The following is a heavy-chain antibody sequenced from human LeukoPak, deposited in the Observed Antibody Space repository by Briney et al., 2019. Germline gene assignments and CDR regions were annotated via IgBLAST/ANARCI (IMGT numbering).Heavy chain of an antibody. CDR3: ARAVGIAARRFYMDV. CDR1: GGSISSSSYY. J-gene: IGHJ6*03. D-gene: IGHD6-6*01. CDR2: IYYSGST. Sequence: PETLSLTCTVSGGSISSSSYYWGWIRQPPGKGLEWIGSIYYSGSTYYNPSLKSRVTISVDTSKNQFSLKLSSVTAADTPVYYCARAVGIAARRFYMDVWGKGTTVTVSS. V-gene: IGHV4-39*07.